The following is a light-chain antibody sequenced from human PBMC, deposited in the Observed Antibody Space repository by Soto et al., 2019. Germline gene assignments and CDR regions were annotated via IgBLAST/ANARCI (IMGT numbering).Light chain of an antibody. CDR1: SSDVGGYNY. J-gene: IGLJ1*01. V-gene: IGLV2-14*01. CDR3: SSYTSSFYV. Sequence: QSALTQPASVSGSPGQSITISCTGTSSDVGGYNYVSWYQQHPGKAPKLMIYDVINRPSGFSNRFSGSKSGNTASLTISGLQAEDEADYYCSSYTSSFYVFGTGTKVTVL. CDR2: DVI.